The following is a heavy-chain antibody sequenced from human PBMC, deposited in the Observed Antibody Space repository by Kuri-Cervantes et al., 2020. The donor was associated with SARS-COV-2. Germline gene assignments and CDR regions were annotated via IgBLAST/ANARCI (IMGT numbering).Heavy chain of an antibody. CDR1: GESFSGYY. CDR2: VNHRGST. D-gene: IGHD3-10*01. J-gene: IGHJ5*02. CDR3: ARGRPSYYGSGSYLTWFDP. V-gene: IGHV4-34*01. Sequence: SQTLSLTCAFYGESFSGYYWNWIRQSPGKGLEWIGEVNHRGSTNYNPSLKSRVTISVDTSSKQFSLHLGSVTAADTAVYYCARGRPSYYGSGSYLTWFDPWGQGTLVTVSS.